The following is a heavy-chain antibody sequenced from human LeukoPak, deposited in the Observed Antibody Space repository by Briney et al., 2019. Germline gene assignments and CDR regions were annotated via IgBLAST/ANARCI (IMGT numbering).Heavy chain of an antibody. V-gene: IGHV1-8*01. CDR1: GYIFTNYD. CDR2: MNPNSGKT. CDR3: ARANWGSDY. J-gene: IGHJ4*02. Sequence: ASVKVSCKASGYIFTNYDINWVRQATGQGLEWIGWMNPNSGKTGYIQGLQGRVTLTRNTSISTAYMELSSLRSDDTAMYFCARANWGSDYWGQGTLVTVSS. D-gene: IGHD7-27*01.